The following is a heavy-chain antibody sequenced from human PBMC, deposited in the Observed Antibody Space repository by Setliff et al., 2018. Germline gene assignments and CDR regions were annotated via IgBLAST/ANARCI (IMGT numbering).Heavy chain of an antibody. Sequence: SETLSLTCTVYGVSFSDYYWGWVRQSPGKGLDWIGEINHSGTTNYDPSLEGRISISVDTSKRQFSLKLTSVTAADMAVYYCRFWSSYYKNDYWAQGTLVTVSS. CDR2: INHSGTT. CDR3: RFWSSYYKNDY. CDR1: GVSFSDYY. J-gene: IGHJ4*02. V-gene: IGHV4-34*01. D-gene: IGHD3-3*01.